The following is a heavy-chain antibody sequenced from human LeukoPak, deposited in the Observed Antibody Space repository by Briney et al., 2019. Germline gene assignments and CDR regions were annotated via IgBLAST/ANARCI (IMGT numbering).Heavy chain of an antibody. CDR2: INSDGSNT. V-gene: IGHV3-74*01. D-gene: IGHD3-16*01. J-gene: IGHJ4*02. Sequence: GSLRLSCAASGFTFSSYWMHWVRQAPGKGLVWVSRINSDGSNTNYADSVKGRFTISRDVSQNTVYLQMNGLRAEDTAVYYCAQGARGSYDYDNWGQGTLVTVSS. CDR3: AQGARGSYDYDN. CDR1: GFTFSSYW.